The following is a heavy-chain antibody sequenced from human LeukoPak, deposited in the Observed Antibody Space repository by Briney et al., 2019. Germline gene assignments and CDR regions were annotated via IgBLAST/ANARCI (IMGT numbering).Heavy chain of an antibody. CDR2: ISYDGSNK. Sequence: GGSLRLSCAASGFTFSSYAMHWVRQAPGKGLEWVAVISYDGSNKYYADSVKGRFTISRDNSKNTLYLQMNSLGAEDTAVYYCTRNMSPYSKYYYYGMDVWGQGTTVTVSS. V-gene: IGHV3-30-3*01. CDR3: TRNMSPYSKYYYYGMDV. CDR1: GFTFSSYA. J-gene: IGHJ6*02. D-gene: IGHD2-15*01.